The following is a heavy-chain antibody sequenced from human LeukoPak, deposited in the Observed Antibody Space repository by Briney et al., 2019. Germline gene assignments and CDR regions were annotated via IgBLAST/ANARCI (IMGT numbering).Heavy chain of an antibody. CDR1: GGSISSGGYY. CDR3: AREVTWIPYYFDY. D-gene: IGHD5-18*01. J-gene: IGHJ4*02. Sequence: SQTLSLTCTVSGGSISSGGYYWSWIRQHPGKGLEWIGRIYTSGSTNYNPSLKSRVTMSVDTSKNQFSLKLSSVTAADTAVYYCAREVTWIPYYFDYWGQGTLVTVSS. CDR2: IYTSGST. V-gene: IGHV4-61*02.